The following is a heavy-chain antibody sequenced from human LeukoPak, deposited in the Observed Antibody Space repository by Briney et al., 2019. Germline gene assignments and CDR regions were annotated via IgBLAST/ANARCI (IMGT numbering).Heavy chain of an antibody. CDR2: INHSGST. CDR3: ARGYCSSTSCYTYGMDV. CDR1: GGSFSGYY. Sequence: SETLSLTCAVYGGSFSGYYWSWIRQPPGKGLEWIGEINHSGSTNYNPFLKSRVTISVDTSKNQFSLKLSSVTAADTAVYYCARGYCSSTSCYTYGMDVWGQGTTVTVSS. V-gene: IGHV4-34*01. D-gene: IGHD2-2*02. J-gene: IGHJ6*02.